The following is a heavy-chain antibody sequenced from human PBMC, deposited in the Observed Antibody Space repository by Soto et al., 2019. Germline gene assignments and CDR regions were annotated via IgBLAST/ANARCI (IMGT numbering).Heavy chain of an antibody. CDR3: ARDEYYYGSGIGNHIYYYYGMEV. V-gene: IGHV1-69*13. Sequence: SVKVSCKASGGTFSSYAISWVRQAPGQGLEWMGGIIPIFGTANYAQKFRGRVTITADESTSTAYMELSSLRSEDTAVYYCARDEYYYGSGIGNHIYYYYGMEVWGQGTTVTGSS. J-gene: IGHJ6*02. D-gene: IGHD3-10*01. CDR1: GGTFSSYA. CDR2: IIPIFGTA.